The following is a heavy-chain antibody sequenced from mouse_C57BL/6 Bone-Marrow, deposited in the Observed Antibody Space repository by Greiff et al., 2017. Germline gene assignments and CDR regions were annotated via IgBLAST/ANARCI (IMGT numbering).Heavy chain of an antibody. D-gene: IGHD1-1*01. V-gene: IGHV14-4*01. J-gene: IGHJ2*01. CDR1: GFNIKDDY. Sequence: VQLQQSGAELVRPGASVKLSCTASGFNIKDDYMHWVKQRPEQGLEWIGWIDPENGDTEYASKFQGKATITADTSSNTAYLQLSSLTSEDTAVYYGTTITTVVAYYFDYWGQGTTLTVSS. CDR2: IDPENGDT. CDR3: TTITTVVAYYFDY.